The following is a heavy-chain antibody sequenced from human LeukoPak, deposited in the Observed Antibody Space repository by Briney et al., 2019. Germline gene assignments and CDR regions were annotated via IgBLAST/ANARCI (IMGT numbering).Heavy chain of an antibody. V-gene: IGHV4-30-2*01. CDR1: GXXXXGGXX. CDR3: AGGKTYDILTGYSRWDAFDI. CDR2: IYHSWST. J-gene: IGHJ3*02. D-gene: IGHD3-9*01. Sequence: GXXXXGGXXXSWIRQPPGKGLXXIGXIYHSWSTYYNPSLKSRVTISVDRSKNQFSLKLSSVTAADTAVYYCAGGKTYDILTGYSRWDAFDIWGQGTMVTVSS.